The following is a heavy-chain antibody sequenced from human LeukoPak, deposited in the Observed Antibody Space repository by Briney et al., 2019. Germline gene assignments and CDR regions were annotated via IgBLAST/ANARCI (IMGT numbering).Heavy chain of an antibody. CDR3: ATAAGTIPDAFDI. CDR1: GYTFTSYG. J-gene: IGHJ3*02. CDR2: IIPIFGTA. D-gene: IGHD6-13*01. V-gene: IGHV1-69*06. Sequence: ASVKVSCKASGYTFTSYGISWVRQAPGQGLEWMGGIIPIFGTANYAQKFQGRVTITADKSTSTAYMELSSLRSEDTAVYYCATAAGTIPDAFDIWGQGTMVTVSS.